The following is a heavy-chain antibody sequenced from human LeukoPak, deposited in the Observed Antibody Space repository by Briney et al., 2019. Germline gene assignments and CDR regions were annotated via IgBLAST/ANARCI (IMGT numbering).Heavy chain of an antibody. D-gene: IGHD6-19*01. V-gene: IGHV3-66*02. J-gene: IGHJ4*02. CDR1: GFTVSSNY. CDR3: ARGSSLAAVARGFDY. CDR2: IYSGGSA. Sequence: GGSLRLSCAASGFTVSSNYVDWVRQAPGKGLDWVSVIYSGGSAYYAESVKGRFTISRDSSKNTLHLQMNSLTAEDTAVYYCARGSSLAAVARGFDYWGQGTLVTVSS.